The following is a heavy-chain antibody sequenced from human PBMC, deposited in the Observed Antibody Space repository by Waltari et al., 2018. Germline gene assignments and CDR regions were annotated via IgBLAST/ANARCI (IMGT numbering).Heavy chain of an antibody. Sequence: EVQLLESGGGLVQPGGSLRLSCAASGFNFSSYALSWVRQAPGTGLEWVSVIYSGGSTYYADSVKGRFTISRDNSKNTLYLQMNSLRAEDTAVYYCAKGADGYTAGPDYWGQGTLVTVSS. J-gene: IGHJ4*02. V-gene: IGHV3-23*03. CDR1: GFNFSSYA. CDR2: IYSGGST. D-gene: IGHD5-12*01. CDR3: AKGADGYTAGPDY.